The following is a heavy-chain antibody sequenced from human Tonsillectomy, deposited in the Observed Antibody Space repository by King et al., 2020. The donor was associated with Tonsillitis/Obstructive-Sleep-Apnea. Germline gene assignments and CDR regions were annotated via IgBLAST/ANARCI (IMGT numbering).Heavy chain of an antibody. CDR2: IYPGDSDT. CDR1: GYTFTNYW. CDR3: ATVGGDTTATPEAFNF. D-gene: IGHD1-1*01. V-gene: IGHV5-51*01. Sequence: QLVQSGAEVKKPGESLKISCKGSGYTFTNYWVDWVRQMPEKGLEFMGRIYPGDSDTRYSPSFRGQVTISADKSITTAYLHWSSLKASDTAMYYCATVGGDTTATPEAFNFWGQGTMVTVSS. J-gene: IGHJ3*01.